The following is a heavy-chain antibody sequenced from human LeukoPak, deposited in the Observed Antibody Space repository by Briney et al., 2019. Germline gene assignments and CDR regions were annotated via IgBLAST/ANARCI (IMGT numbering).Heavy chain of an antibody. CDR1: GYTFTDFG. D-gene: IGHD2-15*01. Sequence: ASVKVSCKASGYTFTDFGISWVRQAPGQGLEWMGWSSAYNGNTKYAQNVQGRVTMTADTSTDTAYMELRSLRSDDTAVYYCAKGSGSSSYSAFDYWGQGTLVTVSS. CDR2: SSAYNGNT. V-gene: IGHV1-18*01. CDR3: AKGSGSSSYSAFDY. J-gene: IGHJ4*02.